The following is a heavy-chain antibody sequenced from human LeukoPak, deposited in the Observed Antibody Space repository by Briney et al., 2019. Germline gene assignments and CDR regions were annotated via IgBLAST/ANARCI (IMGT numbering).Heavy chain of an antibody. D-gene: IGHD3-10*01. CDR3: ASYGSGVQASFDN. V-gene: IGHV1-46*01. Sequence: ASVKVSCKASGYTFTSYYMHWVRQAPGQGLEWMGIIYPSVGSTTYAQKFQGRVTMTRDTSTSTVYMELSSLRSEDTAVYYCASYGSGVQASFDNWGQGSLVTVSS. CDR1: GYTFTSYY. J-gene: IGHJ4*02. CDR2: IYPSVGST.